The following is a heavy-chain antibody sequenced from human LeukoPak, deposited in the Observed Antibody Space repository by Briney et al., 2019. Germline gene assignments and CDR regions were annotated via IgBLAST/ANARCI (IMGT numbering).Heavy chain of an antibody. D-gene: IGHD5-18*01. CDR2: IKQDGSEK. CDR1: GFTFSSYW. J-gene: IGHJ4*02. V-gene: IGHV3-7*01. CDR3: ARKGYSYGFDGIYYFDY. Sequence: GGSLRLSCAASGFTFSSYWMSWVRQAPGKGLEWVANIKQDGSEKYYVDSVKGRFTISRDNAKNSLYLQMNSLRAEDMAVYYCARKGYSYGFDGIYYFDYWGQGTLVTVSS.